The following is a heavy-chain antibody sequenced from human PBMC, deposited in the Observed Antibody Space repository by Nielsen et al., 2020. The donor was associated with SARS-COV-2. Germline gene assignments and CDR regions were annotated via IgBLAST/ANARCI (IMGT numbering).Heavy chain of an antibody. J-gene: IGHJ6*03. D-gene: IGHD6-19*01. CDR3: ARQDSSGWFKYYYYMDV. CDR1: GFTFSGPA. V-gene: IGHV3-73*01. CDR2: IRSRLNSYAT. Sequence: GGSLRLSCAASGFTFSGPAMHWVRQASGKGLEWVGRIRSRLNSYATAYAASVKGRFTISRDDSSNTAYLQMNSLKTEDTAVYYCARQDSSGWFKYYYYMDVWGKGTTVTVS.